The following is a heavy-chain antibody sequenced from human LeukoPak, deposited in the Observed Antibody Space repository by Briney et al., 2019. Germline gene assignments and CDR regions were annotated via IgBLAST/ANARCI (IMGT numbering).Heavy chain of an antibody. CDR3: ARHLQYYSSGWYWYFDL. CDR1: GGSFSGYY. J-gene: IGHJ2*01. Sequence: SETLSLTCAVYGGSFSGYYWSWIRQPPGKGLEWIGEINHSGSTNYNPSLKSRVTISVDTSKNQFSLKLSSVTAADTAVYYCARHLQYYSSGWYWYFDLWGRGTLVTVSS. CDR2: INHSGST. V-gene: IGHV4-34*01. D-gene: IGHD6-19*01.